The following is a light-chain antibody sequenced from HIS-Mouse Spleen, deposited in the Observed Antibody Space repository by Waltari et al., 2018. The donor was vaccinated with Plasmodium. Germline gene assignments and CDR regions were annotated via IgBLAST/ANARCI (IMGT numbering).Light chain of an antibody. CDR3: QQRSNWPRGT. V-gene: IGKV3-11*01. Sequence: ELVLTHSPATLSFSPWERATIPCRASQSLSSYLAWYQQKPGQAPRLLIYDGSTRATGIPARFSGSVSGTDFTLTISSLEPEDFAVYYCQQRSNWPRGTFGQGTKVEIK. J-gene: IGKJ1*01. CDR1: QSLSSY. CDR2: DGS.